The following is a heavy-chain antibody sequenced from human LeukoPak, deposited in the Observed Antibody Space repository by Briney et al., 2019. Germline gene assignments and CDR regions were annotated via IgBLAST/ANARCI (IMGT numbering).Heavy chain of an antibody. D-gene: IGHD1-7*01. CDR2: IYPGDSNT. CDR1: GYSFTSFW. V-gene: IGHV5-51*01. J-gene: IGHJ4*02. CDR3: ATAGARISGTTYTY. Sequence: LGESLKISCKGSGYSFTSFWIGWVRQMPGKGLEWMGIIYPGDSNTSYSPSFQGQVTLSADKSISTAYLQWSSLKASDTAMYYCATAGARISGTTYTYWGQGTLVTVSS.